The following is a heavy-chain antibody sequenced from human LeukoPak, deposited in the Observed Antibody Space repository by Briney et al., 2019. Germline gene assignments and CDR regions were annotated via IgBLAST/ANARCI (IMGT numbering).Heavy chain of an antibody. V-gene: IGHV3-11*01. D-gene: IGHD3-22*01. Sequence: PGGSLRLSCEASGFIFSDYYMGWIRQAPGKGLEGVSYISVSRSTTYYADSVNGRFTISRDNAKNSLYLERNNLTANDRALYYCARVYYNSLGYAFDVWGQGTMVSVTS. CDR2: ISVSRSTT. CDR3: ARVYYNSLGYAFDV. J-gene: IGHJ3*01. CDR1: GFIFSDYY.